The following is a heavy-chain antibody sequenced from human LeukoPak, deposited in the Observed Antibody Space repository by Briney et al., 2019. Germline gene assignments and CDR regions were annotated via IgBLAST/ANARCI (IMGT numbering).Heavy chain of an antibody. J-gene: IGHJ4*02. CDR1: GFTFDSYP. CDR2: ISYDEVDK. CDR3: ARDSTGPLGY. Sequence: PGGSLRLSCAASGFTFDSYPMHWVRQAPGKGLEWVAVISYDEVDKYYADSVKGRFTISRDNIQNTLFLQMGSLRPEDTAVYYCARDSTGPLGYWGQGTLVSVSS. V-gene: IGHV3-30*04.